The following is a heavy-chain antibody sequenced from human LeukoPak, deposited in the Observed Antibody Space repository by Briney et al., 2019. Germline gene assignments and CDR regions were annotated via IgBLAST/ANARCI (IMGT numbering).Heavy chain of an antibody. CDR3: ARATTVTELDY. J-gene: IGHJ4*02. Sequence: SETLSLTCTVSGVSISSGDYYWSWIRQPPGKGLEWIGYIYYSGSTYYNPSLKSRVTISVDTSKNQFSLKLSSVTAADTAVYYCARATTVTELDYWGQGTLVTVSS. V-gene: IGHV4-30-4*01. D-gene: IGHD4-17*01. CDR2: IYYSGST. CDR1: GVSISSGDYY.